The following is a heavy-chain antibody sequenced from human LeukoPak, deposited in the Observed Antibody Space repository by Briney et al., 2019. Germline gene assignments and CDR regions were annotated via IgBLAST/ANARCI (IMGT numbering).Heavy chain of an antibody. Sequence: SETLSLTCAVYGGSFSGYYWSWIRQPPGKGLEWIGEINHSGSTNYNPSLKSRVTISVDTSKNQFSLKLSSVTAADTAVYYCARGHSDWSGSNSDYWGQGTLVTVSS. CDR2: INHSGST. CDR3: ARGHSDWSGSNSDY. V-gene: IGHV4-34*01. J-gene: IGHJ4*02. D-gene: IGHD3-3*01. CDR1: GGSFSGYY.